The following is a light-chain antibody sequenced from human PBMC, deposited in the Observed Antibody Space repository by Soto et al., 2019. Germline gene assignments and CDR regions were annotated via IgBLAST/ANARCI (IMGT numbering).Light chain of an antibody. CDR2: DAS. V-gene: IGKV3-11*01. CDR1: QSISSW. J-gene: IGKJ5*01. Sequence: TQSPSTLSASLGDRVTITCRASQSISSWLAWYQQKPGQAPRLLIYDASNRATGIPARFSGSGSGTDFTLTISSLEPEDFAVYYCQQRSNWITFGQGTRLEIK. CDR3: QQRSNWIT.